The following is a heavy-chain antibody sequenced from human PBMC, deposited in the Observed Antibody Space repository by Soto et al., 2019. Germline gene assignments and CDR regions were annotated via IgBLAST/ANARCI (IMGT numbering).Heavy chain of an antibody. CDR3: AREYYYDSSGYSVSRWFDP. D-gene: IGHD3-22*01. CDR2: IWYDGSNK. Sequence: GGSLRLSCAASGFTFSSYGMHWVRQAPCKGLEWVAVIWYDGSNKYYADSVKGRFTISRDNSKNTLYLQMNSLRAEDTAVYYCAREYYYDSSGYSVSRWFDPWGQGTLVTVSS. J-gene: IGHJ5*02. V-gene: IGHV3-33*01. CDR1: GFTFSSYG.